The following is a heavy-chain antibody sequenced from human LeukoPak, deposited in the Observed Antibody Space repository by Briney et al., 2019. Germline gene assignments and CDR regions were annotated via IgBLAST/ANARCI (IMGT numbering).Heavy chain of an antibody. Sequence: SETLSLTCTVSGGSISSYYWSWIRQPPGKGLEWIGYIYYSGSTYYNPSLKSRVTISVDTSKNQFSLKLSSVTAADTAVYYCARDVIAAAGRGDDAFDIWGQGTMVTVSS. CDR3: ARDVIAAAGRGDDAFDI. J-gene: IGHJ3*02. V-gene: IGHV4-59*12. CDR1: GGSISSYY. CDR2: IYYSGST. D-gene: IGHD6-13*01.